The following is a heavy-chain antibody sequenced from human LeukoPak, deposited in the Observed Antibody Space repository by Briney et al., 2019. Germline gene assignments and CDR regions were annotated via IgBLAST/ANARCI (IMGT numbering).Heavy chain of an antibody. CDR3: ARANAIFGVVIHFDY. Sequence: ASVKVSCKASGYTFTGYYMHWLRQAPGQGLEWMGWIHPNSGGTNYAQKFQGRVTMTRDTSISTAYMELSRLRSDDTAVYYCARANAIFGVVIHFDYWGQGTLVTVSS. CDR1: GYTFTGYY. D-gene: IGHD3-3*01. V-gene: IGHV1-2*02. CDR2: IHPNSGGT. J-gene: IGHJ4*02.